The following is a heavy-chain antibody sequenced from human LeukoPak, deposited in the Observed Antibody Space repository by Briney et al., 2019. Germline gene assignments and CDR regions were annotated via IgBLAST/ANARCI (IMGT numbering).Heavy chain of an antibody. Sequence: PGRSLRLSCAASGFTFSSYAMHWVRQAPGKGLEWVAVISYDGSNKYYADSVKGRFTISRDNSKNTLYLQMNSLRAEDTAVYYCAREASDFWSGQFDYWGQGTLVTVSS. D-gene: IGHD3-3*01. CDR1: GFTFSSYA. CDR2: ISYDGSNK. CDR3: AREASDFWSGQFDY. V-gene: IGHV3-30-3*01. J-gene: IGHJ4*02.